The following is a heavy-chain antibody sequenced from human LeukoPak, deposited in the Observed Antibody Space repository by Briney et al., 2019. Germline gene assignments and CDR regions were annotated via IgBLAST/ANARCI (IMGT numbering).Heavy chain of an antibody. CDR2: INSGGSRT. D-gene: IGHD5-12*01. J-gene: IGHJ4*02. V-gene: IGHV3-74*01. CDR1: GFTFNRCW. CDR3: ARGARRGYSDY. Sequence: GGPVTLPCAASGFTFNRCWKLWLRHATGKGLVWLSRINSGGSRTIYAHSVEGRFIISRDNAKSTLYLQMNSLRAEDTAVYYCARGARRGYSDYWGQGTLVTVSS.